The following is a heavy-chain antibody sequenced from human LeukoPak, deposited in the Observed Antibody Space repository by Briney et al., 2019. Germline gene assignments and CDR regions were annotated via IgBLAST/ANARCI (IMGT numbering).Heavy chain of an antibody. J-gene: IGHJ4*02. V-gene: IGHV4-34*01. CDR1: GGSISSYY. CDR2: INHSGST. Sequence: SETLSLTCTVSGGSISSYYWSWIRQPPGKGLEWIGEINHSGSTNYNPSLKSRVTISVDTSKNQFSLKLSSVTAADTAVYYCARHRRYSSSPDYFDYWGQGTLVTVSS. D-gene: IGHD6-13*01. CDR3: ARHRRYSSSPDYFDY.